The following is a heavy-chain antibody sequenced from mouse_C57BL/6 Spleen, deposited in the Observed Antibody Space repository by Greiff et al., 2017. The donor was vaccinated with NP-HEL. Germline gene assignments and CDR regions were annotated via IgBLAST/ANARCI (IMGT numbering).Heavy chain of an antibody. D-gene: IGHD2-4*01. CDR3: TTGYDYDFDY. CDR1: GYTFTDYE. J-gene: IGHJ2*01. V-gene: IGHV1-15*01. CDR2: IDPETGGT. Sequence: LQESGAELVRPGASVTLSCKASGYTFTDYEMHWVKQTPVHGLEWIGAIDPETGGTAYNQKFKGKAILTADKSSSTAYMELRSLTSEDSAVYYCTTGYDYDFDYWGQGTTLTVSS.